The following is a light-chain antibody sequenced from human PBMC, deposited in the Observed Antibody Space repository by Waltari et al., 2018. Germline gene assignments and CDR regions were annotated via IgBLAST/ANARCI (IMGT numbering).Light chain of an antibody. J-gene: IGLJ1*01. CDR1: SNDVGTDNL. V-gene: IGLV2-23*01. CDR3: CSYVGSSTSYV. Sequence: QSALTQPASVSGSPGQSITISCTGVSNDVGTDNLVAWYQQYPGKAPKLMIYEASKRPSGVSNRVSGSKSGNTASLTISGLQAEDEADYFYCSYVGSSTSYVFGIGTKVTVL. CDR2: EAS.